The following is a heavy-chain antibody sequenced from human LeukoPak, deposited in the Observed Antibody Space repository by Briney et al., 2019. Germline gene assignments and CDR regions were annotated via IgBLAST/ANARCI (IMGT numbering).Heavy chain of an antibody. J-gene: IGHJ4*02. D-gene: IGHD2-15*01. CDR3: AKTSDQLLYSKFDF. CDR1: GFTFSFYG. V-gene: IGHV3-30*02. Sequence: GGSLRLSCATSGFTFSFYGMAWVRQAPGKGLEWVAFIQYDGSYKFYADSVQGRFSISRDNSKNTLFLQMNSLRTEDTAVYYCAKTSDQLLYSKFDFWGQGALVTVSS. CDR2: IQYDGSYK.